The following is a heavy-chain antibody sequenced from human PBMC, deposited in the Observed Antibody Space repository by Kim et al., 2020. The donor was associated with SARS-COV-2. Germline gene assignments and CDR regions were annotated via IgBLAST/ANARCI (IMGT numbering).Heavy chain of an antibody. CDR2: IYYSGST. V-gene: IGHV4-31*03. CDR1: GGSISSGGYY. CDR3: ARNIGIPMIVVVTGWFDP. Sequence: SETLSLTCTVSGGSISSGGYYWSWIRQHPGKGLEWIGYIYYSGSTYYNPSLKSRVTISVDTSKNQFSLKLSSVTAADTAVYYCARNIGIPMIVVVTGWFDPWGQGTLVTVSS. J-gene: IGHJ5*02. D-gene: IGHD3-22*01.